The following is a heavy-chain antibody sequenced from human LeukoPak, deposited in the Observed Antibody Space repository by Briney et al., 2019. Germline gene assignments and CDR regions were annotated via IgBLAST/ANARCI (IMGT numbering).Heavy chain of an antibody. CDR2: IYSGGST. CDR3: AKDVNELLWFGELSPPY. V-gene: IGHV3-53*01. D-gene: IGHD3-10*01. Sequence: PGGSLRLSCAASGFTVSSNYMSWVRQAPGKGLEWVSVIYSGGSTYYADSVKGRFTISRDNSKNTLYLQMNSLRAEDTAVYYCAKDVNELLWFGELSPPYWGQGTLVTVSS. J-gene: IGHJ4*02. CDR1: GFTVSSNY.